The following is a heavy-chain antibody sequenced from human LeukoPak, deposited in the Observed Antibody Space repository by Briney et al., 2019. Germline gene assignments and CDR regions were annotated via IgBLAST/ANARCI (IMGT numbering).Heavy chain of an antibody. Sequence: GGSLRLSCAASGFTFRSHWMQWVRQDPGKGLVCVSRINSDGSSTTYADSVKGRFTVSRDNAKNTLYLQMNTLRVEDTAVYYCVRDTSIAARPSWFDPWGQGTLVIVSS. D-gene: IGHD6-6*01. CDR3: VRDTSIAARPSWFDP. J-gene: IGHJ5*02. V-gene: IGHV3-74*01. CDR2: INSDGSST. CDR1: GFTFRSHW.